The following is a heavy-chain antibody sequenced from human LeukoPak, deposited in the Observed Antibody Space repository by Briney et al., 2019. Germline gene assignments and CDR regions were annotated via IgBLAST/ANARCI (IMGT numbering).Heavy chain of an antibody. Sequence: PSETLSLTCTVSGGSISSSSYYWGWIRQPPGKGLEWIGSIYYSGSTYYNPSLKSRVTISVDTSKNQFSLKLSSVTAADTAVYYCARRGGSSTVHFDYWGQGTLVTVSS. CDR2: IYYSGST. CDR1: GGSISSSSYY. CDR3: ARRGGSSTVHFDY. V-gene: IGHV4-39*01. D-gene: IGHD6-13*01. J-gene: IGHJ4*02.